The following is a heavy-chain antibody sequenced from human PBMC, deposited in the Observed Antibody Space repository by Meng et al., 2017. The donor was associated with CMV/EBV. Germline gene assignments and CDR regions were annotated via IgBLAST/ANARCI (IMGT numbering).Heavy chain of an antibody. CDR1: GYTFTGYY. CDR3: ARDGTDCSSTSCRIDYYYYGMNV. CDR2: IIPIFGTA. V-gene: IGHV1-69*05. J-gene: IGHJ6*02. D-gene: IGHD2-2*01. Sequence: SVKVSCKASGYTFTGYYMHWVRQAPGQGLEWMGGIIPIFGTANYAQKFQGRVTITTDESTSTAYMELSSLGSEDTAVYYCARDGTDCSSTSCRIDYYYYGMNVWGQGTTVTVSS.